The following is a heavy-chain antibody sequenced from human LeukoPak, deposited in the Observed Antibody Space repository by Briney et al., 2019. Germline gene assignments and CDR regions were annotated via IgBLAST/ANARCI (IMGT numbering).Heavy chain of an antibody. J-gene: IGHJ4*02. CDR2: IYHSGST. V-gene: IGHV4-30-2*01. Sequence: SETLSLTCAVSGGSISSGGYSWSWIRQPPGKGLEWIGYIYHSGSTYYNPSLKGRVTISVDRSKNQFSLKLSSVTAADTAVYYCARVTVAGTVGFDYWGQGTLVTVSS. CDR3: ARVTVAGTVGFDY. D-gene: IGHD6-19*01. CDR1: GGSISSGGYS.